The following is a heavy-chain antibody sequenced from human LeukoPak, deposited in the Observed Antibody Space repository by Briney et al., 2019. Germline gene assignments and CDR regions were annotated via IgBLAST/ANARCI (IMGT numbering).Heavy chain of an antibody. CDR2: ISSSASTR. CDR1: GFTFSDYY. J-gene: IGHJ4*02. CDR3: AREIVSAVAATFAS. V-gene: IGHV3-11*04. Sequence: GGSLRLSCAASGFTFSDYYMSWIRHAPGKGLGWVSYISSSASTRTYADSVKGRFTISRDNAKNSLSLEMNSLRAQDTAVYYCAREIVSAVAATFASSGPGTLVTASS. D-gene: IGHD6-19*01.